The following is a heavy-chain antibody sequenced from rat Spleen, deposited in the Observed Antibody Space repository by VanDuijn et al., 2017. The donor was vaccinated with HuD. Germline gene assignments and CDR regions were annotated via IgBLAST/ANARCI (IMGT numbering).Heavy chain of an antibody. CDR1: GFTFTNYD. Sequence: EVQLVESGGGLVQPGRSLKLSCAASGFTFTNYDMAWVRQAPTKGLEWIASISTGGSKTYYRDSVKGRFTISRDNAKNTQYLQMDSLRSEDTATYYCARGYVMDAWGQGASVTVSS. V-gene: IGHV5S13*01. J-gene: IGHJ4*01. CDR3: ARGYVMDA. CDR2: ISTGGSKT.